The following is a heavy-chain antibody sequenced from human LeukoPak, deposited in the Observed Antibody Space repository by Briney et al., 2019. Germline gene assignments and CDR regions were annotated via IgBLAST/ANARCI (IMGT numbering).Heavy chain of an antibody. CDR2: ISYDGSNK. J-gene: IGHJ4*02. V-gene: IGHV3-30*18. CDR3: AKVLTQYGSGSYPFDY. D-gene: IGHD3-10*01. Sequence: GGSLRLSCAASGFTFSSYSMNWVRQAPGKGLEWVAVISYDGSNKYYADSVKGRFTISRDNSKNTLYLQMNSLRAEDTAVYYCAKVLTQYGSGSYPFDYWGQGTLVTVSS. CDR1: GFTFSSYS.